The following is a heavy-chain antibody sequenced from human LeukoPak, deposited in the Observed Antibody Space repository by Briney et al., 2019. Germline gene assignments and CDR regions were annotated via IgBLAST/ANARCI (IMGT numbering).Heavy chain of an antibody. J-gene: IGHJ6*03. D-gene: IGHD2-21*02. CDR3: ARVTRVYYHYYMDV. CDR1: GFTFSVYD. Sequence: PGGSLRLSCAASGFTFSVYDMYWIRQSPGKGLECVSVISRGGISYYADSVKGRFTTSRDNSKNTLYLQMNSLRAEDTAVYYCARVTRVYYHYYMDVWGKGTTVTVSS. V-gene: IGHV3-66*02. CDR2: ISRGGIS.